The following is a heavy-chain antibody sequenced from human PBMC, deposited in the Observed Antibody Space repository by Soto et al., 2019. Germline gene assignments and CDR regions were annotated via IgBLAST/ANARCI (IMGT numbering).Heavy chain of an antibody. J-gene: IGHJ4*02. V-gene: IGHV4-59*13. D-gene: IGHD1-1*01. Sequence: PSGTLALTCTVSDLSITNNDWSWIRQPPGKGLEWIGYIYYTGNTNYDPSLKSRVTMSVDTSKNQFSLNLTSLTAADTAIYYCARANWYSEYWGQGTLVTVSS. CDR3: ARANWYSEY. CDR1: DLSITNND. CDR2: IYYTGNT.